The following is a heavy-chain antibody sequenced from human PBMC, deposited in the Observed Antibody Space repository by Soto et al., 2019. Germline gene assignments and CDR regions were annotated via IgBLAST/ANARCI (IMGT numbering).Heavy chain of an antibody. CDR3: ARDLDFWRGRTPNWFDP. V-gene: IGHV3-48*03. D-gene: IGHD3-3*01. J-gene: IGHJ5*02. CDR1: GFTYSSYE. Sequence: EVQLVESGGGLVQPGGSLRLSCAASGFTYSSYEMNWVRQAPGKGLEWVSYISSSGSTIYYADSVKGRFTISRDNAKNLLYLQMNSLRAEDTAVYYCARDLDFWRGRTPNWFDPWGQGTLVTVSS. CDR2: ISSSGSTI.